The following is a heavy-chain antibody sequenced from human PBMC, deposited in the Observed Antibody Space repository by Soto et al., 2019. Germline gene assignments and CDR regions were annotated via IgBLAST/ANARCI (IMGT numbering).Heavy chain of an antibody. V-gene: IGHV1-24*01. CDR1: GYTLTELS. CDR2: FDPEDGET. D-gene: IGHD6-13*01. J-gene: IGHJ3*02. CDR3: ATLAYSSSWYLAFDI. Sequence: ASVKVSCKVSGYTLTELSMHWVRQAPGKGLEWMGGFDPEDGETIYAQKFQGRVTMTEDTSTDTAYMELSSLRSEDTAVYYCATLAYSSSWYLAFDIWGKGTMVPVSS.